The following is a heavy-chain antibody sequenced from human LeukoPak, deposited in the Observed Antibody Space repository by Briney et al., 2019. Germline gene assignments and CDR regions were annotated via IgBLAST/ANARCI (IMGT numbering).Heavy chain of an antibody. J-gene: IGHJ6*02. CDR1: GYTFTSYG. CDR2: ISAYNGNT. CDR3: ARDYRSGVAASKVRGMDV. D-gene: IGHD2-15*01. Sequence: GASVKVSCKASGYTFTSYGISWVRQAPGQGLEWMGWISAYNGNTNYAQKLQGRVTMTTDTSTSTAYMELRSLRSDDTAVYYCARDYRSGVAASKVRGMDVWGRGTTVTVSS. V-gene: IGHV1-18*01.